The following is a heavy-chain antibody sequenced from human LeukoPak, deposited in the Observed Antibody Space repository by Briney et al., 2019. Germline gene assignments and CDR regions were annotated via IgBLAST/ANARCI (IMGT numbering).Heavy chain of an antibody. CDR2: IYYSGST. V-gene: IGHV4-59*01. CDR1: GGSISSYY. J-gene: IGHJ3*02. D-gene: IGHD4-23*01. Sequence: SETLSLTCTVSGGSISSYYWSWIRQPPGKGLEWIGYIYYSGSTNYNPSLKSRVTISVDTSKNQFSLKLSSVTAADTAVYYCARDRDDYGGPNAFDIWGQGTMVTVSS. CDR3: ARDRDDYGGPNAFDI.